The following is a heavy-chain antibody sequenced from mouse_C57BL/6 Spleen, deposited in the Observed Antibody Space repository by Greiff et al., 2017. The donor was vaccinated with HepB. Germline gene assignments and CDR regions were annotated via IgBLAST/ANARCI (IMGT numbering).Heavy chain of an antibody. CDR2: IDPETGGT. D-gene: IGHD1-1*01. CDR1: GYTFTDYE. V-gene: IGHV1-15*01. Sequence: VQLQQSGAELVRPGASVTLSCKASGYTFTDYEMHWVKQTPVHGLEWIGAIDPETGGTAYNQKFKGKAILTADKSSSTAYMELRSLTSEDSAVYYCTTYYYGSSRLAYWGQGTRVTVSA. J-gene: IGHJ3*01. CDR3: TTYYYGSSRLAY.